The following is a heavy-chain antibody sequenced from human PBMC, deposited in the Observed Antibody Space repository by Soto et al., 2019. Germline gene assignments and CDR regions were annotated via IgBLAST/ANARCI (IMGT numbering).Heavy chain of an antibody. Sequence: EVQLVESGGGLVQPGRSLRLSCAASGFTFDDYAIHWVRQVPGKGLEWVSGISWNSGSPGYAVSVKGRFTISRDNAKNSLYLQMNSLRPEDTALYYCAKDLVRGVTIGRGMDVWGQGTTVIVSS. CDR1: GFTFDDYA. J-gene: IGHJ6*02. CDR2: ISWNSGSP. D-gene: IGHD3-10*01. CDR3: AKDLVRGVTIGRGMDV. V-gene: IGHV3-9*01.